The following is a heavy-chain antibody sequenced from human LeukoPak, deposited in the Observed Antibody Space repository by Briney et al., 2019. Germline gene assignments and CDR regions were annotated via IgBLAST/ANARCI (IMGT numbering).Heavy chain of an antibody. J-gene: IGHJ1*01. Sequence: PSETLSLTCTVSGGSISSSSYYWGWIRQPPGKGLEWIGSIYYSGSTYYNPSLKSRVTISVDTSKNQFSLKLSSVTAADTAVYYCARQGRAAAGSRGPGSRYFQHWGQGTLVTVSS. CDR2: IYYSGST. CDR1: GGSISSSSYY. CDR3: ARQGRAAAGSRGPGSRYFQH. D-gene: IGHD6-13*01. V-gene: IGHV4-39*01.